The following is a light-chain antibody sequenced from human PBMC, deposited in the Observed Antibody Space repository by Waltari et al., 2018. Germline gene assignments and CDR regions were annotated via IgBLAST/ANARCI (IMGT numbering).Light chain of an antibody. V-gene: IGKV1-39*01. J-gene: IGKJ1*01. CDR2: SAS. Sequence: DIQMTQSPSSLSASVGDTVTIVCRASQSISIYLNWYQQKPGKPPKLLIFSASSLQSGVPSRFSGSGSGTEFTLTITSLQPEDFAVYYCQQYGSSPRTFGQGTKVEIK. CDR1: QSISIY. CDR3: QQYGSSPRT.